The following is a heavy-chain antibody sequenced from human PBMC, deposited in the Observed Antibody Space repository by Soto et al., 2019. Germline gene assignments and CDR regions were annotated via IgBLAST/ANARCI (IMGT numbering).Heavy chain of an antibody. J-gene: IGHJ4*02. Sequence: PGGSLRLACAVSGLTLSSFAMNWVRQAPGKGLEWVSTISVSGTYTYYADSVKGRFTISRDNSKNTVYLQMNSLRADDTAMYYYATRHLEHCSGGTSNPFDFWGQGTLVTVSS. CDR1: GLTLSSFA. CDR3: ATRHLEHCSGGTSNPFDF. CDR2: ISVSGTYT. D-gene: IGHD2-15*01. V-gene: IGHV3-23*01.